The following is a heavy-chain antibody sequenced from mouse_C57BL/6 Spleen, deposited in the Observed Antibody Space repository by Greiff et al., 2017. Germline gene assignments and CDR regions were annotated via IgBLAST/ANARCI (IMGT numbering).Heavy chain of an antibody. CDR3: ARRETGTWFAY. J-gene: IGHJ3*01. D-gene: IGHD4-1*01. CDR2: IYPGDGDT. Sequence: ELVKPGASVKISCKASGYAFSSYWMNWVKQRPGKGLEWIGQIYPGDGDTNYNGKFKGKATLTADKSSSTAYMQLSSLTSEDSAVYFCARRETGTWFAYWGQGTLVTVSA. V-gene: IGHV1-80*01. CDR1: GYAFSSYW.